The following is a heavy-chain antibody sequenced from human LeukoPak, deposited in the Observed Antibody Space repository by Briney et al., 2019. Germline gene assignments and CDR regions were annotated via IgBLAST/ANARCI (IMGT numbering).Heavy chain of an antibody. CDR3: ESAAGAFDM. V-gene: IGHV3-33*01. D-gene: IGHD6-13*01. CDR2: IWYEANHK. CDR1: VYTFSRYD. Sequence: GGSLRLSCAATVYTFSRYDMHWIPHAPVKGVEWVADIWYEANHKYYIDCMKRRCTLSRDNSKNTVYLQMNPLRCEDTAVCLFESAAGAFDMWGHGTLVTVSS. J-gene: IGHJ3*02.